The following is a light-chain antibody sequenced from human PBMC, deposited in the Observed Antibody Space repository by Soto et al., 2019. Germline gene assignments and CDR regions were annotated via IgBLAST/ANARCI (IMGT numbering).Light chain of an antibody. J-gene: IGLJ1*01. Sequence: QSVLTQPPSASGTPGQRVTFSCSGSSSNIGSNTVNWYQQLPGTAPKLLIYSNNQRPSGVPDRFSGSKSGTSASLAISGLQSEDEADYYCAAWDDSLNAPYVFGTGTKVTVL. CDR1: SSNIGSNT. V-gene: IGLV1-44*01. CDR3: AAWDDSLNAPYV. CDR2: SNN.